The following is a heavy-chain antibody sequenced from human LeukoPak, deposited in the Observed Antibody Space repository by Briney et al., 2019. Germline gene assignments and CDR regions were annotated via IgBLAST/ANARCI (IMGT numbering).Heavy chain of an antibody. CDR2: ISAYNGNT. CDR1: GYTFTSYY. V-gene: IGHV1-18*04. D-gene: IGHD3-3*01. CDR3: ARVRFLEWPYYYYYYYMDV. J-gene: IGHJ6*03. Sequence: ASVKVSCKASGYTFTSYYMHWVRQAPGQGLEWMGWISAYNGNTNYAQKLQGRVTMTTDTSTSTAYMELRSLRSDDTAVYYCARVRFLEWPYYYYYYYMDVWGKGTTVTVSS.